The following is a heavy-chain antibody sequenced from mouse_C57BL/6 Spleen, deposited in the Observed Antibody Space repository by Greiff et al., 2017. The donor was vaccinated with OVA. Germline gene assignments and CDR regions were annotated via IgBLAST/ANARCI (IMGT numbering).Heavy chain of an antibody. D-gene: IGHD2-3*01. J-gene: IGHJ4*01. CDR3: ARSLMVTTPYYAMDY. V-gene: IGHV1-82*01. CDR1: GYAFSSSW. Sequence: VKVVESGPELVKPGASVKISCKASGYAFSSSWMNWVKQRPGKGLEWIGRIYPGDGDTNYNGKFKGKATLTADKSSSTAYMQLSSLTSEDSAVYFCARSLMVTTPYYAMDYWGQGTSVTVSS. CDR2: IYPGDGDT.